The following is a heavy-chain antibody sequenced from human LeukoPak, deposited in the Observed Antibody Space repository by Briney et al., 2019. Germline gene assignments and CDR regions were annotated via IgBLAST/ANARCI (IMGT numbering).Heavy chain of an antibody. J-gene: IGHJ4*02. Sequence: PGGSLRLSCAASGFTFSSYTMNWVRQAPGKGLEWVSSISGSSRHKYYADSVKGRFTISRDNAKNSLYLQMNSLRAEDTAVYYCARTANFAAGYYIDYWGQGTVVTVSS. D-gene: IGHD6-13*01. V-gene: IGHV3-21*01. CDR3: ARTANFAAGYYIDY. CDR2: ISGSSRHK. CDR1: GFTFSSYT.